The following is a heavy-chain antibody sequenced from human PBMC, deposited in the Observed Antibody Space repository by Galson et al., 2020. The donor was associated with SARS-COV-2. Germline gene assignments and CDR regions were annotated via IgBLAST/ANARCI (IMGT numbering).Heavy chain of an antibody. D-gene: IGHD1-7*01. CDR3: AGRGGTGTTQHFDL. CDR1: GGSISTTSYF. J-gene: IGHJ2*01. V-gene: IGHV4-39*01. CDR2: IYYSGTT. Sequence: SETLSLTCTVSGGSISTTSYFWGWIRQPPGKGLEWIGTIYYSGTTYYNPSLRSRVTISVDTSTNQFSLNLNSVTAADTAVYYCAGRGGTGTTQHFDLWGRGTLVTVS.